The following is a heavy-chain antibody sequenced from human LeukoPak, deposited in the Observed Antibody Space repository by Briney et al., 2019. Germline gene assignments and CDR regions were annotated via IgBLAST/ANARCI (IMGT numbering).Heavy chain of an antibody. Sequence: PSETLSLTCTVSGGSITSSTYYWAWIRQPPGKGLEWIATIFYSGSTFYNPSLRSRVTIPVDTSKNKFSLKLSSVTAADTAVYSCARLGSLAWEFDDWGQGTLVTVSS. CDR1: GGSITSSTYY. CDR2: IFYSGST. CDR3: ARLGSLAWEFDD. V-gene: IGHV4-39*01. D-gene: IGHD1-26*01. J-gene: IGHJ4*02.